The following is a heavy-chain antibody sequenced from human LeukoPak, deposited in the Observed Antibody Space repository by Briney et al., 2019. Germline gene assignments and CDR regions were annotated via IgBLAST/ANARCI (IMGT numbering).Heavy chain of an antibody. CDR1: GFTLSSYA. CDR3: GALKTGTTNRYYYYYGMDV. CDR2: ISGSGGST. D-gene: IGHD1-7*01. Sequence: GGSLRLSCAASGFTLSSYAMSWVRQAPGKGLEWVSGISGSGGSTYYEDSVKGRFTISRDNSKNTLYLQMNSLRAEDTAVYYCGALKTGTTNRYYYYYGMDVWGQGTTVTVSS. J-gene: IGHJ6*02. V-gene: IGHV3-23*01.